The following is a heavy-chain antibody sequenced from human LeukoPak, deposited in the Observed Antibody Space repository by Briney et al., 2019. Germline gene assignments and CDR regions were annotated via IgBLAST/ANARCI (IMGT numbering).Heavy chain of an antibody. J-gene: IGHJ4*02. CDR1: GFTFSDYY. CDR3: ARAATYNWNDVNY. V-gene: IGHV3-11*01. CDR2: ISSSGSII. D-gene: IGHD1-20*01. Sequence: PGGSPRLSCAASGFTFSDYYMNWIRQTPGKGLEWVSYISSSGSIIYYADSVKGRFTISRDNAKNSVYLQMNSLRAEDTAVYYCARAATYNWNDVNYWGQGTLVTVSS.